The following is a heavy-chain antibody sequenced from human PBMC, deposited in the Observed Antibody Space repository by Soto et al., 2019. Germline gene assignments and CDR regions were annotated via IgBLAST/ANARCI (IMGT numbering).Heavy chain of an antibody. CDR1: GFTFSSYA. CDR2: ISGSGGST. D-gene: IGHD2-2*01. Sequence: PGGSLRLSCAASGFTFSSYAMSWVRQAPGKGLEWVSAISGSGGSTYYADSVKGRFTISRDNSKNTLYLQMNSLRAEDTAVYYCAGEGPDIVVVPAAIELIGYWGQGTLVTVSS. CDR3: AGEGPDIVVVPAAIELIGY. J-gene: IGHJ4*02. V-gene: IGHV3-23*01.